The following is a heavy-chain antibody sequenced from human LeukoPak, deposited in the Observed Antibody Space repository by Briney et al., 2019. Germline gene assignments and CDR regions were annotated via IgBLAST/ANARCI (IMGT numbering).Heavy chain of an antibody. D-gene: IGHD3-10*01. CDR2: NYLDGGE. Sequence: SGPTLAKPTQTLTLTCSFSGFSLSTRGEGVGWIRQTQGKGLEWLALNYLDGGERYSSSRKIRLTSTNDTSKNQVVRRVTNMDPVDTATYYCAHVDPIPDGSGSYYVGGGYYFDYWGQGTLVTVSS. J-gene: IGHJ4*02. V-gene: IGHV2-5*02. CDR3: AHVDPIPDGSGSYYVGGGYYFDY. CDR1: GFSLSTRGEG.